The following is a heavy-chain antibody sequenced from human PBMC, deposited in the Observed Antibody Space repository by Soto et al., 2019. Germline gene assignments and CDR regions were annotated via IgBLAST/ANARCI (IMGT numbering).Heavy chain of an antibody. D-gene: IGHD3-3*01. V-gene: IGHV1-18*01. Sequence: SVKVSCKTSGYTFNTYGINWVRQAPGQGLDLMGWISAYDGKTTYAEKFQGRVTLTKDTSTSTAYMELRSLRSDDTAIYYCARDPHEFWTSYWFDPWGQGTPVTVSS. CDR2: ISAYDGKT. J-gene: IGHJ5*02. CDR3: ARDPHEFWTSYWFDP. CDR1: GYTFNTYG.